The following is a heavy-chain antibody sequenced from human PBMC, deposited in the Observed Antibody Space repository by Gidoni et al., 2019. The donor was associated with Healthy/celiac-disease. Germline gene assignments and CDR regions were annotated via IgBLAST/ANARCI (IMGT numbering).Heavy chain of an antibody. Sequence: QVQLQQWGAGLLKPSETLSLTCAVYGGSFSGYYWSWIRQPPGKGLEWIGEINHSGSTNYNPSLKSRVTISVDTSKNQFSLKLSSVTAADTAVYYCARADIVVVPAAIPRDNWFDPWGQGTLVTVSS. CDR2: INHSGST. J-gene: IGHJ5*02. CDR3: ARADIVVVPAAIPRDNWFDP. CDR1: GGSFSGYY. D-gene: IGHD2-2*01. V-gene: IGHV4-34*01.